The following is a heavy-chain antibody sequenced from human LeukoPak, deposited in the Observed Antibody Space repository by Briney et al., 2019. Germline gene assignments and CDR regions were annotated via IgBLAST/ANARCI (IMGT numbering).Heavy chain of an antibody. V-gene: IGHV3-48*03. CDR1: GFTFSSYE. Sequence: GGSLRLSCAASGFTFSSYEMNWVRQAPGKGLEWVSYISSSGSTIYYADSVKGRFTISRDNAKNSLYLQMNSLRAEDTAVYYCAREIYSYGSHFDYWGQGTLVTVSS. CDR3: AREIYSYGSHFDY. CDR2: ISSSGSTI. D-gene: IGHD5-18*01. J-gene: IGHJ4*02.